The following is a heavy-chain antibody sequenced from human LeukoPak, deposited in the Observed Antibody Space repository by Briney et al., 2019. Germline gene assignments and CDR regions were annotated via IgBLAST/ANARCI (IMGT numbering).Heavy chain of an antibody. V-gene: IGHV1-2*02. CDR1: GYTFTGCY. Sequence: ASVKVSCKASGYTFTGCYMHWVRQAPGQGLEWMGWINPNSGGTNYAQKFQGRVTMTRDTSISTAYMELSSVTAADTAVYYFATQTRYSSSWGPGITDYWGQGTLVTVSS. J-gene: IGHJ4*02. D-gene: IGHD6-13*01. CDR3: ATQTRYSSSWGPGITDY. CDR2: INPNSGGT.